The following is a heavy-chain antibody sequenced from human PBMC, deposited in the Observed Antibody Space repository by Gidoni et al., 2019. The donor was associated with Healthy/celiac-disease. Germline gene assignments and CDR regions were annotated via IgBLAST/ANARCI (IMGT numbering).Heavy chain of an antibody. CDR2: INPNSGGT. CDR1: GYTFTGYY. Sequence: QVQLVQSGAEVKKPGASVKVSCKSAGYTFTGYYMHWVRQAPGQGLEWMGWINPNSGGTNYAQKFKGRVTMTRDTSISTAYRELSRLRSDDTAVYYCARSQFPYSGSYYYWGQGTLVTVSS. J-gene: IGHJ4*02. D-gene: IGHD1-26*01. CDR3: ARSQFPYSGSYYY. V-gene: IGHV1-2*02.